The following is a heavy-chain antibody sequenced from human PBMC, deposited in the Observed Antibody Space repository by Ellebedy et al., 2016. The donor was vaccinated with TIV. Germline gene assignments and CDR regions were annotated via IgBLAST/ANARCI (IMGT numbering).Heavy chain of an antibody. Sequence: SETLSLXCTVSGGTISDSYWTWLRQPAGKGLEWIGRIYSSGSTNYNPSLKSRVTMSVDTSKNQFSLKLSSVTAADTAVYYCARGHDYVWRSYGASRWFDPWGQGTLVTVSP. J-gene: IGHJ5*02. D-gene: IGHD3-16*01. CDR3: ARGHDYVWRSYGASRWFDP. CDR1: GGTISDSY. V-gene: IGHV4-4*07. CDR2: IYSSGST.